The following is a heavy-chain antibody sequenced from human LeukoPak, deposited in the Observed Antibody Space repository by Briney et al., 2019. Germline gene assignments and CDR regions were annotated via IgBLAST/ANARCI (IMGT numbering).Heavy chain of an antibody. CDR3: TPSGSYRWSY. D-gene: IGHD1-26*01. J-gene: IGHJ4*02. CDR2: IRSKAYGGTT. CDR1: GSTFGDYA. V-gene: IGHV3-49*03. Sequence: GGSLRLSCTASGSTFGDYAMSWFRQAPGKGLEWVGFIRSKAYGGTTEYAASVKGRFTISRDDSKSIAYLQMNSLKTEDTAVYYCTPSGSYRWSYWGQGTLVTVSS.